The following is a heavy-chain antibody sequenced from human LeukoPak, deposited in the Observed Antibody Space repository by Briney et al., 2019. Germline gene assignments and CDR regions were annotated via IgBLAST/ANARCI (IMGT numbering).Heavy chain of an antibody. V-gene: IGHV3-48*01. Sequence: PGRSLRLSCAASGLSFRSYGMHWVRQAPGKGLEWVSYISSSSSTIYYADSVKGRFTISRDNAKNSLYLQMNSLRAEDTAVYYCARDVADTAMVDPYYFDYWGQGTLVTVSS. CDR1: GLSFRSYG. CDR2: ISSSSSTI. D-gene: IGHD5-18*01. CDR3: ARDVADTAMVDPYYFDY. J-gene: IGHJ4*02.